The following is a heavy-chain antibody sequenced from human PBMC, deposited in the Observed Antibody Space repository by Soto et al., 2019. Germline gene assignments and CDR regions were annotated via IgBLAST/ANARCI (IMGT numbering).Heavy chain of an antibody. V-gene: IGHV3-48*02. D-gene: IGHD3-3*01. CDR1: GFTFSSYS. CDR2: ISTDSNTI. Sequence: EAHLVESGGGLAQPGGSLRLSCAASGFTFSSYSMDWVRQAPGKGLEWLSHISTDSNTIYYADSVRGRFAIFRDNAKNSLSLQMNGLKDEDTAVYYCASGFLDNSFDQWGLGTLVTVSS. CDR3: ASGFLDNSFDQ. J-gene: IGHJ4*02.